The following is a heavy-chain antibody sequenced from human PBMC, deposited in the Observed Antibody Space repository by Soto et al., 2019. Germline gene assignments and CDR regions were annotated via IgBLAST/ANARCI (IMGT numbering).Heavy chain of an antibody. V-gene: IGHV3-23*01. Sequence: PGGSLRLSCAASGFTFSSYAMSWVRQAPGKGLEWVSAISGSGGSTYYADSVKGRFTISRDNSKNTLYLQMNSLRAEDTAVYYCAEDEGFRFLEWFFDYWGQGTLVTVSS. CDR2: ISGSGGST. D-gene: IGHD3-3*01. CDR3: AEDEGFRFLEWFFDY. J-gene: IGHJ4*02. CDR1: GFTFSSYA.